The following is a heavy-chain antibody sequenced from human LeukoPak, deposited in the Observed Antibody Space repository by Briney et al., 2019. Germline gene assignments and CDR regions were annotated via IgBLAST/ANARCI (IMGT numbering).Heavy chain of an antibody. CDR3: ARRGHYYDTSGYYYFDY. V-gene: IGHV4-61*02. D-gene: IGHD3-22*01. CDR1: GGSISSGSYY. CDR2: IYTSGST. J-gene: IGHJ4*02. Sequence: PSETLSLTCTVSGGSISSGSYYWSWIRQPAGKGQEWIGRIYTSGSTNYNPSLKSRVTISVDTSKNQFSLKLTSVTAADTAVYYCARRGHYYDTSGYYYFDYWGQGTLVTVSS.